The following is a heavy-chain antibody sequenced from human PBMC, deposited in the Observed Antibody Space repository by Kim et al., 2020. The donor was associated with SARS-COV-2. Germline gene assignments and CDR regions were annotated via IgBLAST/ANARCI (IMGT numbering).Heavy chain of an antibody. CDR3: GKDLVPGGMDV. D-gene: IGHD7-27*01. CDR2: FSLDSNRI. J-gene: IGHJ6*02. Sequence: GGSLRLSCTVSGFTFNKYAMHWVRQVPGKGLEWVAGFSLDSNRIDYADSVKGRFTVSRDNAKHSLYLQMNSLRVDDTALYYCGKDLVPGGMDVWGQGTTVTVSS. CDR1: GFTFNKYA. V-gene: IGHV3-9*01.